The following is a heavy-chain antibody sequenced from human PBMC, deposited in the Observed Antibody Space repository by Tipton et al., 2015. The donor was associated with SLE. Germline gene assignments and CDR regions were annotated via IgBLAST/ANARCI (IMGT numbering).Heavy chain of an antibody. CDR1: GGSISSYY. Sequence: TLSLTCTVSGGSISSYYWSWIRQAPGKGLEWIGYIYYSGSTNYNPSLKSRVTISVDTSKNQFSLKLSSVTAADTAVYYCARGGEVVYALTTVTQGYFDYWGQGTLVTVSS. CDR3: ARGGEVVYALTTVTQGYFDY. CDR2: IYYSGST. D-gene: IGHD4-17*01. J-gene: IGHJ4*02. V-gene: IGHV4-59*01.